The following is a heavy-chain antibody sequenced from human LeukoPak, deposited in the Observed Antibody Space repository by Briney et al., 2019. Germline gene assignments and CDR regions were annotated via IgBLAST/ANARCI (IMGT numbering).Heavy chain of an antibody. J-gene: IGHJ5*02. V-gene: IGHV3-23*01. Sequence: GGSLRLSCEASEFTFSTYAMAWVRQAPGKGLEWVSTISGRGDRTFYAESVKGRFAISRDNSRNTLYLQVSSLYYCAKGKADRVLDLFDPWGQGTLVTVSS. CDR3: VLDLFDP. D-gene: IGHD3-10*01. CDR2: ISGRGDRT. CDR1: EFTFSTYA.